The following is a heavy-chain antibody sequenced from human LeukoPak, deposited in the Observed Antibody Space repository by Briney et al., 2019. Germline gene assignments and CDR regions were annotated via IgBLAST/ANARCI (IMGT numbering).Heavy chain of an antibody. D-gene: IGHD3-16*01. CDR2: IYHSGST. J-gene: IGHJ4*02. V-gene: IGHV4-38-2*01. CDR1: GYSISSGYY. Sequence: SETLSLTCAVSGYSISSGYYWGWIRQPPGKGLEWIGSIYHSGSTYYSPSLKSRVTISVDTSKNQFSLKLSSVTAADTAVYYCARHEDPWGYFDYWGQGTLVTVSS. CDR3: ARHEDPWGYFDY.